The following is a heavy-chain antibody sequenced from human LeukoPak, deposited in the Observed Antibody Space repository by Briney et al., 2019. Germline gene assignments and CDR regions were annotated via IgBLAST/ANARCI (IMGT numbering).Heavy chain of an antibody. CDR2: IYYSGST. V-gene: IGHV4-39*01. Sequence: SETLSLTCTVSGGSISSSSYYWGWIRQPPGKGLEWIGSIYYSGSTYYNPSLKSRVTISVDTSKNQFSLKLSSVTAADTAVYYCARRTSGYSSGWFIDYWGQGTLVTVSS. CDR3: ARRTSGYSSGWFIDY. D-gene: IGHD6-19*01. CDR1: GGSISSSSYY. J-gene: IGHJ4*02.